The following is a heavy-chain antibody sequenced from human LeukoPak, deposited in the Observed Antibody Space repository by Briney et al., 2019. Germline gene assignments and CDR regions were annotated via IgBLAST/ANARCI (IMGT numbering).Heavy chain of an antibody. CDR1: GGSISSYY. D-gene: IGHD6-13*01. Sequence: SXTLSXXCTVSGGSISSYYWSWIRQPPGKGLEWIGYIYYSGSTNYNPSLKSRGTISVKTSKNQFSLKLRSVNGADTAVCYCARVLAAAGNNWFDPWGQGTLVTVSS. V-gene: IGHV4-59*12. J-gene: IGHJ5*02. CDR3: ARVLAAAGNNWFDP. CDR2: IYYSGST.